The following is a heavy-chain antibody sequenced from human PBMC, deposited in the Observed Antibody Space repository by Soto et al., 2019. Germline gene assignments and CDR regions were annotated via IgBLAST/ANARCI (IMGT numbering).Heavy chain of an antibody. D-gene: IGHD3-16*01. CDR3: ARDLGGYASH. V-gene: IGHV3-74*01. CDR1: GFTFSNYW. CDR2: INTDGSTT. J-gene: IGHJ4*02. Sequence: EVQLVESAGGLVQPGGSLRLSCAASGFTFSNYWMHWVRQAPGKGPVWVSRINTDGSTTNYADSVKGRFTISRDNAKNTLYLQTNSLGAEDTAVYYCARDLGGYASHWGQGTLVTVSS.